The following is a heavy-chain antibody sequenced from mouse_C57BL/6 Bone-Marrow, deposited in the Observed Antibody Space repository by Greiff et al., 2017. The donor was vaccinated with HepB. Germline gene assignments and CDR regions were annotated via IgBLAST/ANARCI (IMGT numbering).Heavy chain of an antibody. J-gene: IGHJ4*01. CDR2: ISYSGST. Sequence: EVKLMESGPGMVKPSQSLSLTCTVTGYSITSGYDWHWIRHFPGNKLEWMGYISYSGSTNYNPSLKSRISITHDTSKNHFFLKLNSVTTEDTATYYCARGDYGSSSPGAMDYWGQGTSVTVSS. D-gene: IGHD1-1*01. CDR3: ARGDYGSSSPGAMDY. CDR1: GYSITSGYD. V-gene: IGHV3-1*01.